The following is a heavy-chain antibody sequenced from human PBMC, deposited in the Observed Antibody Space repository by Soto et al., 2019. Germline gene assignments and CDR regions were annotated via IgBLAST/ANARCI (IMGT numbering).Heavy chain of an antibody. V-gene: IGHV1-2*04. CDR1: GDTFTGYY. Sequence: ASVKVSCKASGDTFTGYYMHWVRQAPGQGLEWMGWINPNSGGTNYAQKFQGWVTMTRDTSISTAYMELSRLRSDDTAVYYCARGEIGYCSGGSCRPDYWGQGTLVTVSS. CDR3: ARGEIGYCSGGSCRPDY. D-gene: IGHD2-15*01. J-gene: IGHJ4*02. CDR2: INPNSGGT.